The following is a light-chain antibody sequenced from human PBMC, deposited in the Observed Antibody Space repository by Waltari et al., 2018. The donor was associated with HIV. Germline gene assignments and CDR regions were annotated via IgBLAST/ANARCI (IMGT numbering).Light chain of an antibody. Sequence: DIQMTQSPSALSASVGDRITITSRASQSISTWLAWYQQKPGKAPKILVYKASSLESGVPPRFSGSGSGTEFTLTINNLQPDDFATYYCQQYNTSSPWTFGQGTKVDI. CDR3: QQYNTSSPWT. CDR2: KAS. CDR1: QSISTW. V-gene: IGKV1-5*03. J-gene: IGKJ1*01.